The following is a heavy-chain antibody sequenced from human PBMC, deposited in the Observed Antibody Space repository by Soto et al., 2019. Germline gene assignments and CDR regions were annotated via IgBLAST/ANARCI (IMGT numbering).Heavy chain of an antibody. D-gene: IGHD6-13*01. J-gene: IGHJ6*02. Sequence: ASVKVSCKASGYTFTNYYMHWVRQAPGQGLEWMGIINPSGGSTSYAQKFQGRVTITRDTSASTAYMELSSLRSEDTAVYYCASSHIAAAPYGMDVWGQGTTVTVSS. CDR2: INPSGGST. CDR1: GYTFTNYY. V-gene: IGHV1-46*01. CDR3: ASSHIAAAPYGMDV.